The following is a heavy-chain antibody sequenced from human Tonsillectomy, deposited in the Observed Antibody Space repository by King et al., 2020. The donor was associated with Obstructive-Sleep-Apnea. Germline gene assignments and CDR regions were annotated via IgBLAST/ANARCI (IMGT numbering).Heavy chain of an antibody. CDR1: GYSISSGYY. D-gene: IGHD4-17*01. V-gene: IGHV4-38-2*02. J-gene: IGHJ4*02. CDR2: IYHSGST. Sequence: VQLQESGPGLVKPSETLSLTCTVSGYSISSGYYWGWIRQPPGKGLEWIGSIYHSGSTYYNPSLKSRVTISVDTSKNQFPLKLSSVTAADTAVYYCARDREVYDYGDFWGDEAFDYWGQGTLVTVSS. CDR3: ARDREVYDYGDFWGDEAFDY.